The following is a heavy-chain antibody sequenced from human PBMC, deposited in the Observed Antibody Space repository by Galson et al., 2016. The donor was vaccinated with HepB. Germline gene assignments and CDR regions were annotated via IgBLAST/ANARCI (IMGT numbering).Heavy chain of an antibody. D-gene: IGHD3-9*01. CDR1: GFTFTNFA. CDR3: AANYYDVLTGYLGALDD. V-gene: IGHV1-58*01. CDR2: IVVDSGNA. J-gene: IGHJ4*02. Sequence: SVKVSCKASGFTFTNFAVQWVRQARGQRLEWMGWIVVDSGNANYAQNFQGGISITRDMSTSTAYMELGSLKSDDTAMYYCAANYYDVLTGYLGALDDWGQGTLVTVSS.